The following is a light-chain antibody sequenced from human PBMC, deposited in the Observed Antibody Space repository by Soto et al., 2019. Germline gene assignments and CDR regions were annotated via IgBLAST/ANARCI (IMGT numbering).Light chain of an antibody. Sequence: EIVMTQSPATLSVSPGERATLSCRASQSVSSNLAWYQQKPGQAPRLLIYGASTRATGIPARFSGSGSGTGFTLTISSLQSEDSAVYYCQQYNNWWTFGQGTKVEIK. CDR3: QQYNNWWT. CDR2: GAS. J-gene: IGKJ1*01. CDR1: QSVSSN. V-gene: IGKV3-15*01.